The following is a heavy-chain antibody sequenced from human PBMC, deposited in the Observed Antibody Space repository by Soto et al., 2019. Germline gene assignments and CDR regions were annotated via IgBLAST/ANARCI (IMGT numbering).Heavy chain of an antibody. CDR1: GFTFSSYA. V-gene: IGHV3-23*01. CDR3: AKETLTTASYYYYYGMDV. D-gene: IGHD4-4*01. CDR2: ISGSGGST. Sequence: EVQLLESGGGLVQPGGSLRLSCAASGFTFSSYAMSWVRQAPGKGLEWVSAISGSGGSTYYADSVKGRFTISRDNSKNTLYLQMNSLRAEDTAVYYCAKETLTTASYYYYYGMDVWGQGTTVTVSS. J-gene: IGHJ6*02.